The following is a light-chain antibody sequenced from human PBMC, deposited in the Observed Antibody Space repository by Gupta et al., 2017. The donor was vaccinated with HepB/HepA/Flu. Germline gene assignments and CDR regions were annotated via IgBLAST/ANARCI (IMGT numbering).Light chain of an antibody. Sequence: EIVMTQSPATLSVSPGERATLSCRASQSINTNLAWYQQKPGQAPRLLIYDASTRATGITARFSGSGSGTEFTLTISSLQSEDFAVYYCQQYNNWPRTFGQGTKVEIK. V-gene: IGKV3-15*01. CDR1: QSINTN. CDR3: QQYNNWPRT. CDR2: DAS. J-gene: IGKJ1*01.